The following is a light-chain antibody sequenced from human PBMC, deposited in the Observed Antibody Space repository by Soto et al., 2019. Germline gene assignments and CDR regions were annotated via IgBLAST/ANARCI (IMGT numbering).Light chain of an antibody. Sequence: EIVMTQSPATLSVSPGERATLSCRASQSVSGNLAWYQQKPCQAPRLLIYGASTRATGIPARFSGSGSGTEFTLTISSLQSEDFAVYYCQQYNYWPRTFGQGTKVEIK. CDR2: GAS. V-gene: IGKV3-15*01. CDR1: QSVSGN. CDR3: QQYNYWPRT. J-gene: IGKJ1*01.